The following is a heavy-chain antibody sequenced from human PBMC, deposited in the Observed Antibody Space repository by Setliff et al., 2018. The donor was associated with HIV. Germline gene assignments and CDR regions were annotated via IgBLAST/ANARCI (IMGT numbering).Heavy chain of an antibody. J-gene: IGHJ4*02. CDR3: ARGPWGYNGSYAGLPFDN. CDR2: VNYSGNT. V-gene: IGHV4-34*01. D-gene: IGHD1-26*01. CDR1: GGFFSGYY. Sequence: LSLTCAVYGGFFSGYYWTWIRQPPGEGLEWIGEVNYSGNTNYNPSLKTRVNISVDTSKNQFSLNLRSVSAADTAVYYCARGPWGYNGSYAGLPFDNWGQGKLVTVSS.